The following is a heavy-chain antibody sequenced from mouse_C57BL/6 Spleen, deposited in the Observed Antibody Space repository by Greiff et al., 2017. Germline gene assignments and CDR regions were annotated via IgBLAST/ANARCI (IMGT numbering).Heavy chain of an antibody. Sequence: DVKLQESGPGMVKPSQSLSLTCTVTGYSITSGYDWHWIRPFPGNKLAWMGYISYSGSTNYNPSLKSRISITHDTSKNHFFLKLNSVTTEDTATXYCASDSYDYDGGFAYWGQGTLVTVSA. CDR3: ASDSYDYDGGFAY. D-gene: IGHD2-4*01. V-gene: IGHV3-1*01. J-gene: IGHJ3*01. CDR1: GYSITSGYD. CDR2: ISYSGST.